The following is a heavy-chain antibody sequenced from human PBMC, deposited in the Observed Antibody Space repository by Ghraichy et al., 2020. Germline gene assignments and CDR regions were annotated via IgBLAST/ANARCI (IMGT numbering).Heavy chain of an antibody. V-gene: IGHV5-51*01. CDR1: GYSFTNYW. D-gene: IGHD1-14*01. CDR3: ARHTRFITTITGIDY. J-gene: IGHJ4*02. CDR2: IYPGTSDT. Sequence: GESLNISCKGSGYSFTNYWIGWVRQMPGKGLEWMGIIYPGTSDTRYSTSFQGQVTISADKSISTAYLQWSSLKASDTAMFYCARHTRFITTITGIDYWGQGTLVTVSS.